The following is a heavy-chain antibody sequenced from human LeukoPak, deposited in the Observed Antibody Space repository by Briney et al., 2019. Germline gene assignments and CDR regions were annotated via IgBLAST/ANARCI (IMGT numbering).Heavy chain of an antibody. V-gene: IGHV3-7*01. J-gene: IGHJ4*02. D-gene: IGHD2-15*01. Sequence: QPGGSLRLSCAASGFTFSGFWMSWVRQAPGKGLEWVANIKQDGSEKYYVDSVKGRFTISRDNAKNSLYLQMNSLRAEDTAVYYCARDGRLSPVVAATRGNFDYWGQGTLVTVSS. CDR3: ARDGRLSPVVAATRGNFDY. CDR2: IKQDGSEK. CDR1: GFTFSGFW.